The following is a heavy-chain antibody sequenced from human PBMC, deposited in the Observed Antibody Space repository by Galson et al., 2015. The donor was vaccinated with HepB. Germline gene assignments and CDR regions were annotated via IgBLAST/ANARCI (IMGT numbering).Heavy chain of an antibody. V-gene: IGHV4-59*01. D-gene: IGHD6-13*01. CDR2: IYYSGST. Sequence: ETLSLTCTVSGGSISSYYWSWIRQPPGKGLEWIGYIYYSGSTNYNPSLKSRVTISVDTSKNQFSLKLSSVTAADTAVYYCARGLKETFPYSSPRGAFDIWGQGTMVTVSS. J-gene: IGHJ3*02. CDR3: ARGLKETFPYSSPRGAFDI. CDR1: GGSISSYY.